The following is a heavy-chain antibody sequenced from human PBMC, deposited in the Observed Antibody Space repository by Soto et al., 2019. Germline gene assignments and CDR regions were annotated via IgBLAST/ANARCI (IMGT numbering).Heavy chain of an antibody. CDR3: ASSLLVGYGLEGESD. CDR2: ISAYNGNT. V-gene: IGHV1-18*01. Sequence: QVQLVQSGAEVKKPGASEKVSCKASGYTFTSYGISWVRQAPGQGLEWMGWISAYNGNTNHAQRLQGRITMTTDTSTSTAYMELRSLRSDDTVVYYCASSLLVGYGLEGESDWGQGTLVTVSS. CDR1: GYTFTSYG. D-gene: IGHD5-18*01. J-gene: IGHJ4*02.